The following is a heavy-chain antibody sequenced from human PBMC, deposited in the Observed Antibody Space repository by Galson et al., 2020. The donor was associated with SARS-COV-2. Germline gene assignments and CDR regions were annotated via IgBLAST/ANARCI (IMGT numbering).Heavy chain of an antibody. D-gene: IGHD2-2*01. CDR2: IIPMFGRT. J-gene: IGHJ5*02. Sequence: ASVKVSCKASGDTFSSNSITWVRQAPGQGLEWMGGIIPMFGRTKYAQKFQGRVTITTDDSTNSVYMELSSLRSDDTAVYYCARGIVVVPSTVLGWFDPWGQGTLVTVSS. V-gene: IGHV1-69*05. CDR3: ARGIVVVPSTVLGWFDP. CDR1: GDTFSSNS.